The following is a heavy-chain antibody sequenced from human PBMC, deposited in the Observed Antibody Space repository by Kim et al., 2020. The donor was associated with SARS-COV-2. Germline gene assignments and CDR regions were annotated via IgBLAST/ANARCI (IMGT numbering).Heavy chain of an antibody. CDR2: ISYDGSIK. CDR1: GFTFSTSG. Sequence: GGSLRLSCAASGFTFSTSGMHWVRQAPGKGLEWVAVISYDGSIKYFADSVKGRFTISRDNSKNTLYLQMNSLRAEDTAVFYCAKGGEGTMVGYYYYAMDVWGQGTTVTVSS. J-gene: IGHJ6*02. CDR3: AKGGEGTMVGYYYYAMDV. D-gene: IGHD3-10*01. V-gene: IGHV3-30*18.